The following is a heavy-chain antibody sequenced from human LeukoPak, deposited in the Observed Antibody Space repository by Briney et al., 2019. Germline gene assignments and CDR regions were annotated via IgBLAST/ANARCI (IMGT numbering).Heavy chain of an antibody. J-gene: IGHJ4*02. Sequence: GASVTVSCKASRGTFSSYAISWVRQAPGQGLEWMGGIIPIFGTANYAQKFRGRVTITTDESTSTAYMELSSLRSEDTAVYYCARGGTWGEGYCSSTSCYALGWWGQGTLVTVSS. CDR3: ARGGTWGEGYCSSTSCYALGW. CDR2: IIPIFGTA. V-gene: IGHV1-69*05. CDR1: RGTFSSYA. D-gene: IGHD2-2*01.